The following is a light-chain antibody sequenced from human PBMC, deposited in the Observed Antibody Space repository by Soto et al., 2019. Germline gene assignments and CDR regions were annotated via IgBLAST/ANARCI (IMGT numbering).Light chain of an antibody. CDR3: QTWGTGIHRV. V-gene: IGLV4-69*01. CDR1: SGHSSYA. J-gene: IGLJ1*01. CDR2: LNSDGSH. Sequence: QSVLTQSPSASASLGASVKLTCTLSSGHSSYAIAWHQQQPEKGPRYLMKLNSDGSHSKGDGIPDRFSGSSSGAERYLTISSLQSEDEDDDYCQTWGTGIHRVFGTGTKVTVL.